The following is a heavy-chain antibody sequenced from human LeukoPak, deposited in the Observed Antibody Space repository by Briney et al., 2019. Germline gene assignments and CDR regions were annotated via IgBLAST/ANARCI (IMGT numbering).Heavy chain of an antibody. CDR1: AGSIRSYY. J-gene: IGHJ4*02. V-gene: IGHV4-59*12. Sequence: SETLSLTCTVSAGSIRSYYRSWIRQPPGKGLEWIAHIHDSGSTSYNPSLKSRLTMSVDTSKNQFSLRLSSVTAADTVVYYWARDLNAGSYPLDHWGQGTLVTVSS. D-gene: IGHD1-26*01. CDR2: IHDSGST. CDR3: ARDLNAGSYPLDH.